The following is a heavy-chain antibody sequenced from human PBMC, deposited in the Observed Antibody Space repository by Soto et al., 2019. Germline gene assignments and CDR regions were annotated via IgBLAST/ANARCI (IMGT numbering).Heavy chain of an antibody. D-gene: IGHD1-26*01. CDR1: GYSFTSYW. CDR2: IDPSDSYT. Sequence: GESLKSSCKGSGYSFTSYWISWVRQMPGKGLEWMGRIDPSDSYTNYSPSFQGHVTISADKSISTAYLQWSSLKASDTAMYYCARELVGANYYYYYGMDVWGQGTTVTVS. J-gene: IGHJ6*02. V-gene: IGHV5-10-1*01. CDR3: ARELVGANYYYYYGMDV.